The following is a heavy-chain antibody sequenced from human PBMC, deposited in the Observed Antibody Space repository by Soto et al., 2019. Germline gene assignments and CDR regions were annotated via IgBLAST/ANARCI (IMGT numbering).Heavy chain of an antibody. D-gene: IGHD3-3*01. CDR2: ISSSGSTI. J-gene: IGHJ6*02. Sequence: PGGSLRLSCAASGFTFSDYYMSWIRQAPGKGLEWVSYISSSGSTIYYADSVKGRFTISRDNAKNSLYLQMNSLRAEDTAVYYCARGDSRITIFGVVPQYGMDVWGQGTTVTV. V-gene: IGHV3-11*01. CDR3: ARGDSRITIFGVVPQYGMDV. CDR1: GFTFSDYY.